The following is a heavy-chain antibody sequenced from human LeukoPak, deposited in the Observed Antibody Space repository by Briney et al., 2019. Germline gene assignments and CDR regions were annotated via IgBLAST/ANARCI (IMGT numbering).Heavy chain of an antibody. D-gene: IGHD6-13*01. V-gene: IGHV3-9*01. J-gene: IGHJ4*02. CDR1: GFTFDDYA. CDR2: ISWNSGSI. CDR3: AKAAAAHGGYFDY. Sequence: GRSLRLSCAASGFTFDDYAMHWVRQAPGKGLEWVSGISWNSGSIGYADSVKGRSTISRDNAKNSLYLQMNSLRAEDTALYYCAKAAAAHGGYFDYWGQGTLVTVSS.